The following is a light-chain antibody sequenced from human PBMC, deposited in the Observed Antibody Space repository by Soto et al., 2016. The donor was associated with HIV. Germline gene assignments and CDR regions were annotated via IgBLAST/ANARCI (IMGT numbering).Light chain of an antibody. V-gene: IGKV1-16*02. CDR1: QDINNY. J-gene: IGKJ4*01. Sequence: DIQMTQSPSSLSASVGDTVTITCRASQDINNYLAWFQQKPGKAPESLIYGASTLQSGVSSKFSGSRSGTDFTLTISSLQPEDFATYFCQQYKTYPLTFGGGTKVQIK. CDR3: QQYKTYPLT. CDR2: GAS.